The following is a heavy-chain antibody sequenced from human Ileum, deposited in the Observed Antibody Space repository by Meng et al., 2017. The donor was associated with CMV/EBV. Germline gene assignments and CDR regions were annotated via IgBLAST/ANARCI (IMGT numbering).Heavy chain of an antibody. CDR1: GFTFSSYS. J-gene: IGHJ4*02. CDR2: ISSSSSYI. Sequence: EVQLVESGGGLVKPGGSRRFFCAASGFTFSSYSMNWVRQAPGKGLEWVSSISSSSSYIYYADSVKGRFTISRDNAKNSLYLQMNSLRAEDTAVYYCARVEYSGSYDYWGQGTLVTVSS. D-gene: IGHD1-26*01. V-gene: IGHV3-21*01. CDR3: ARVEYSGSYDY.